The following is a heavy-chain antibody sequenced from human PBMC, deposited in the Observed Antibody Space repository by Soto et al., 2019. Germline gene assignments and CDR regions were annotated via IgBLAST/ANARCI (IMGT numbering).Heavy chain of an antibody. V-gene: IGHV3-30*18. CDR3: AKENGYSSGWYGGYYGMDA. CDR2: ISYDGSNK. D-gene: IGHD6-19*01. CDR1: GCTFSSYG. Sequence: SLRLSCAASGCTFSSYGMHWVRQAPGNGLEWVAVISYDGSNKYYADSVKGRFTISRDNSKNTLYLQMNSLRAEDTAVYYCAKENGYSSGWYGGYYGMDAWGQGKTATVSS. J-gene: IGHJ6*02.